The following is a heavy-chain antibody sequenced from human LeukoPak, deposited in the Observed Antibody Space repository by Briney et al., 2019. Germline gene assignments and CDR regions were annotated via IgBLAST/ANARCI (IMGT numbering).Heavy chain of an antibody. D-gene: IGHD4-11*01. CDR3: ARDPHSNHPPDY. CDR1: GFTFSDYY. J-gene: IGHJ4*02. V-gene: IGHV3-11*01. CDR2: ISSSGSTT. Sequence: PGGSLRLSCAASGFTFSDYYMSWIRRAPGKGLEWVSYISSSGSTTYYADSVKGRFTISRDNAKNSLYLQMNSLRAEDTAVYYCARDPHSNHPPDYWGQGTLVTVSS.